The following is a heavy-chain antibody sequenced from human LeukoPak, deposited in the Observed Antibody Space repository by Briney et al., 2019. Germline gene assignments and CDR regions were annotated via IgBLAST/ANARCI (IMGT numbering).Heavy chain of an antibody. CDR1: GFIFGNYG. D-gene: IGHD4-17*01. J-gene: IGHJ4*02. CDR3: FSLRTADYEIE. CDR2: IYSGGST. Sequence: GGSLRLSCAASGFIFGNYGMSWVRQVPGKGLEWVSLIYSGGSTYYADSVKGRFTISRDDSKNTAYLQMNSLQTEDTALYYCFSLRTADYEIEWGQGTLVTVSS. V-gene: IGHV3-23*03.